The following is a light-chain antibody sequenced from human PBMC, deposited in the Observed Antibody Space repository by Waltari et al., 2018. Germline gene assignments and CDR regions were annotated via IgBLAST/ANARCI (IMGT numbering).Light chain of an antibody. CDR1: QSIRSW. CDR2: KAS. CDR3: QQYDSYPT. J-gene: IGKJ2*01. Sequence: DIQMTQSPSTLSASVGDRVTITCRASQSIRSWLAWYQQKPGKAPKLLIYKASNLASGVPSRFSGSGSGTEFTLTISSLQPDDFATYYCQQYDSYPTFGQGTKLEIE. V-gene: IGKV1-5*03.